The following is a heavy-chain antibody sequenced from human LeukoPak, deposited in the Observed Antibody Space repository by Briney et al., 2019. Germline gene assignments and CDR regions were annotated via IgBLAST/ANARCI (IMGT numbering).Heavy chain of an antibody. D-gene: IGHD3-9*01. J-gene: IGHJ6*03. CDR2: IYYSGGT. CDR1: GGSISSYY. CDR3: ARDRVVRYFDWLSPGDYYMDV. V-gene: IGHV4-59*01. Sequence: PSETLSLTCTVSGGSISSYYWSWIRQPPGKGLEWIGYIYYSGGTNYNPSLKSRVTISVDTSKNQFSLKLSSVTAADTAVYYCARDRVVRYFDWLSPGDYYMDVWGKGTTVTISS.